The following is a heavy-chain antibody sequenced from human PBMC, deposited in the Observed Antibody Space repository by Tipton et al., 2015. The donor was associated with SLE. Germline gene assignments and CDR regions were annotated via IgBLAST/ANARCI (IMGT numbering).Heavy chain of an antibody. Sequence: TLSLTCAVYGGSFSGYYWSWIRQPPGKGLEWIGEINHRGRTNYNPSLKSRVTISVDTSKNQFSLNLSSVTAADTAVYYCARPGGQAGYWGQGTLVTVSS. CDR1: GGSFSGYY. CDR3: ARPGGQAGY. J-gene: IGHJ4*02. CDR2: INHRGRT. V-gene: IGHV4-34*01. D-gene: IGHD3-10*01.